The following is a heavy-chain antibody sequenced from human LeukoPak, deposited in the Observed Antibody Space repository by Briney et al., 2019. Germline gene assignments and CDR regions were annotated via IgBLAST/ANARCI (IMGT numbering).Heavy chain of an antibody. J-gene: IGHJ4*02. CDR1: GFTFSTYA. CDR3: ARGGSSSWYQDY. D-gene: IGHD6-13*01. CDR2: ISYDGRNE. Sequence: GGSLRPSCAASGFTFSTYAMHWVRQAPGKGLERVAVISYDGRNEYYTDSVKGRFTISRDNSKNTLNLQMNSLRPEDTAVYYCARGGSSSWYQDYWGQGTLVTVSS. V-gene: IGHV3-30*04.